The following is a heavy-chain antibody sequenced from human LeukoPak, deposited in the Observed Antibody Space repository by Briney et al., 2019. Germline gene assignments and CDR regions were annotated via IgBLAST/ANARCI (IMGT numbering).Heavy chain of an antibody. J-gene: IGHJ4*02. V-gene: IGHV3-7*01. D-gene: IGHD3-3*01. Sequence: GGSLRLSCAASGFTFNDAWMSWVRQAPGKGLEWVASIKHDGSEEYHVDSVRGRFTISRDNTKSSLYLQMGSLRAEDTAVYYCATDRGWRTSGYYLYYFESWGQGTLVTVSS. CDR3: ATDRGWRTSGYYLYYFES. CDR2: IKHDGSEE. CDR1: GFTFNDAW.